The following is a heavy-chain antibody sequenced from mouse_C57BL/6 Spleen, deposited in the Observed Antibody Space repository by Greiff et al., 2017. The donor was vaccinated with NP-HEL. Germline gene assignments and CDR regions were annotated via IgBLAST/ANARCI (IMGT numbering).Heavy chain of an antibody. J-gene: IGHJ4*01. CDR1: GFTFSDYG. Sequence: EVQRVESGGGLVKPGGSLKLSCAASGFTFSDYGMHWVRQAPEKGLEWVAYISSGSSTIYYADTVKGRFTISRDNAKNTLFLQMTSLRSEDTAMYYCARGRGTRAMDYWGQGTSVTVSS. CDR2: ISSGSSTI. D-gene: IGHD3-3*01. CDR3: ARGRGTRAMDY. V-gene: IGHV5-17*01.